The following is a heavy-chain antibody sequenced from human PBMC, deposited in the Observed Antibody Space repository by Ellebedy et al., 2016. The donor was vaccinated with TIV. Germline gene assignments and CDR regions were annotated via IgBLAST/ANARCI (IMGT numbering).Heavy chain of an antibody. V-gene: IGHV4-59*08. J-gene: IGHJ6*03. CDR1: GGSINTYY. CDR3: ARHAATVGNPNMDV. Sequence: SETLSLTCTVSGGSINTYYWTWIRQPPGKGLEYIGYVHYTGSTNYNPSLRSRVTLSVDSFKNQFSLKLSSVTAADTAVYYCARHAATVGNPNMDVWGRGTTVTVSS. D-gene: IGHD4-23*01. CDR2: VHYTGST.